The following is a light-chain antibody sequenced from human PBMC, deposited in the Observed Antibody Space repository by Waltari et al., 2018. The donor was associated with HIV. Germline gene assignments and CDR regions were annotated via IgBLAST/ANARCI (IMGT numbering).Light chain of an antibody. V-gene: IGKV3-15*01. CDR1: QSLSSN. Sequence: EIVMTQSPATLSVSLGERATHSCRAIQSLSSNLAWYQQKPGQAPRLLIYGESTRATGIPARFSGSGSGTEVTLTISSLQSEDFAVYYCQQYTNWPLTFGGGTKVEIK. J-gene: IGKJ4*01. CDR3: QQYTNWPLT. CDR2: GES.